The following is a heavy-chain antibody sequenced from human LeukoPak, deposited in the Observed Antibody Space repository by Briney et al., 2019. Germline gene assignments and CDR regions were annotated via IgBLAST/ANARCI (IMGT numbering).Heavy chain of an antibody. CDR3: VKSGYNRFDY. Sequence: GGSLRLSCAASGFTFSSYSMSWVRQAPGKGLEWVSIISDSGANTYYADSVKGRFTISRDTSKNTLYLQMNSLRAADTAVYYCVKSGYNRFDYWGQGTLVTVSS. V-gene: IGHV3-23*01. J-gene: IGHJ4*02. D-gene: IGHD5-24*01. CDR2: ISDSGANT. CDR1: GFTFSSYS.